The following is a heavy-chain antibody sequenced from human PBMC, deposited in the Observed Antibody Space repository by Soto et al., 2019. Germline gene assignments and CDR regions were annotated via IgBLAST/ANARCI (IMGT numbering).Heavy chain of an antibody. CDR1: GFTFSGHA. J-gene: IGHJ4*02. D-gene: IGHD1-26*01. V-gene: IGHV3-30-3*01. CDR3: RRDVAVGGTRGTIDY. CDR2: ISNAGTYR. Sequence: QVQLVESGGGVVQPGTSLRLSCATSGFTFSGHAMHWVRQAPGKGLDWVAAISNAGTYRVYADSVKGRFTRSRDNSKNTVHLQMDSLRVEDTAVYKCRRDVAVGGTRGTIDYWGQGTQVTVSS.